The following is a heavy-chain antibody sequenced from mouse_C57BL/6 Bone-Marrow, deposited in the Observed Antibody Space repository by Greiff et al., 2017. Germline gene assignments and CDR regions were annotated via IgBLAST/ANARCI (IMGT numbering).Heavy chain of an antibody. CDR2: ISSGSSTI. V-gene: IGHV5-17*01. CDR3: ADDYDWFAY. CDR1: GFTFSDYG. D-gene: IGHD2-4*01. Sequence: EVKLMESGGGLVKPGGSLKLSCAASGFTFSDYGMHWVSQAPEKGLEWVAYISSGSSTIYYADTVKGRFTISRANAKNTLFLQMTSLRSEDTAMYYCADDYDWFAYWGQGTLVTVSA. J-gene: IGHJ3*01.